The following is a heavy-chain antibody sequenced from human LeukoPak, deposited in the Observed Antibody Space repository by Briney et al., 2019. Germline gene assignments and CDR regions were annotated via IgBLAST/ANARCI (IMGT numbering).Heavy chain of an antibody. D-gene: IGHD6-6*01. Sequence: SETLSLTCGFYGGSFRNYYWSCIRQSPGKGLEWIEEINQSGRTNYNPSLKTRLTISVDTAKNLFSLNLTSMTAADTATYYCAVRDGHSTSSGDTWGQGTLVTVSS. CDR2: INQSGRT. CDR1: GGSFRNYY. J-gene: IGHJ5*02. CDR3: AVRDGHSTSSGDT. V-gene: IGHV4-34*01.